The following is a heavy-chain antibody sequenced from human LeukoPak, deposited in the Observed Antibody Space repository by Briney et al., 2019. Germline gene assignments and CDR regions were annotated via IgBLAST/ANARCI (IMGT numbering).Heavy chain of an antibody. CDR3: ARDHESSSGLDY. D-gene: IGHD3-22*01. V-gene: IGHV3-48*02. J-gene: IGHJ4*02. Sequence: GGSLRLSCVVSGFSVSSYSMNWVRQAPGKGLGWVSYISSSSSTIYDADSVKGRFTISRDNAKNSLYLQMNSLRDEDTAVYFCARDHESSSGLDYWGQGTLVTVSS. CDR1: GFSVSSYS. CDR2: ISSSSSTI.